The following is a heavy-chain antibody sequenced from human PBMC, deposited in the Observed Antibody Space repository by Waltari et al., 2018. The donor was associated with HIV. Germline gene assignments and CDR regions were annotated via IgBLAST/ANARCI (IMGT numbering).Heavy chain of an antibody. V-gene: IGHV1-69*12. Sequence: QVQLVQAGDEVEKPGSSVKVSCKASGDTFSSYATRWARQAPGQGREWMGGIIAMFGTANYEQKFQGRVTSSADESTSTAYRELSSLRAEETSVYYCARDSGGSFDYWGQGTLGTGSS. CDR2: IIAMFGTA. J-gene: IGHJ4*02. CDR1: GDTFSSYA. D-gene: IGHD6-19*01. CDR3: ARDSGGSFDY.